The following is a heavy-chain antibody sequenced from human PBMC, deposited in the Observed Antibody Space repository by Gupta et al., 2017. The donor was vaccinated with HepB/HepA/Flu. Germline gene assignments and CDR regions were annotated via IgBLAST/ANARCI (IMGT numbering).Heavy chain of an antibody. CDR3: AGTYYYFDY. CDR2: ISGSGTGT. J-gene: IGHJ4*02. D-gene: IGHD2-21*01. V-gene: IGHV3-23*01. Sequence: ISGSGTGTYYADSVKGRFTISRDNSKNTLYLQINSLRADDTAVYYCAGTYYYFDYWGQGTLVTVSS.